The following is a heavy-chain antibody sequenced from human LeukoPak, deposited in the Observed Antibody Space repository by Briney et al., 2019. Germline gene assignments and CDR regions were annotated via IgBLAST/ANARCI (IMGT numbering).Heavy chain of an antibody. CDR3: ARAGDGDYFDY. CDR2: IKQDGSEK. J-gene: IGHJ4*02. CDR1: GFTFSSYW. D-gene: IGHD3-16*01. Sequence: PRGSLRLSCAASGFTFSSYWMSWVRQAPGKGLEWVANIKQDGSEKYYVDSVKGRFTISRDNAKNSLYLQMNSLRAEDTAVYYCARAGDGDYFDYWGQGTLVTVSS. V-gene: IGHV3-7*01.